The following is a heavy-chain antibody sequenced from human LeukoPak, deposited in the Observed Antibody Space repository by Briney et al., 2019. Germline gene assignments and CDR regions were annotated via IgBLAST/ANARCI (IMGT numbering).Heavy chain of an antibody. V-gene: IGHV4-59*01. CDR1: GGSISTYY. CDR3: ARYFSYYSNYGWFDP. CDR2: IYYSGTT. Sequence: KPSETLSLTCTVSGGSISTYYWSWIRQPPGKGLQWLGYIYYSGTTNYNPSLKSRVTISVDTSKNQFSLKLNSVTAADTAVYYCARYFSYYSNYGWFDPWGQGTLVTVSS. D-gene: IGHD4-11*01. J-gene: IGHJ5*02.